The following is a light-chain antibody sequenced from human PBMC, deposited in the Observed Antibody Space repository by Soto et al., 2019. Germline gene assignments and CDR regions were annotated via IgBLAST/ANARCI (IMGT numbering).Light chain of an antibody. CDR2: SAS. V-gene: IGKV1-39*01. J-gene: IGKJ2*01. CDR1: QSISSY. Sequence: DIQMTQSPSSLSASVVDRVTITCRASQSISSYLNWYQQKPGKAPKLLIYSASSLQSGVPSRFSGSGSGTDFTLTISSLQPEDFATYYCQQSYSTPYTFGQGTQLEIK. CDR3: QQSYSTPYT.